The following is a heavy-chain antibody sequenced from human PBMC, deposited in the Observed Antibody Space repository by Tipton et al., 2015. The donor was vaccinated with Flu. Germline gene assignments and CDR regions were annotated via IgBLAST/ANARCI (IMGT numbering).Heavy chain of an antibody. Sequence: SLRLSCAASGFTVSSHYMSWVRQAPGKGLEWVSVIYSGGSTYYADSVRGRFTISRDNSKNTLYLQMNSLRAEDTAVYYCARGRRADRMLRGVITGYPYGMDVWGQGATVTVSS. D-gene: IGHD3-10*01. V-gene: IGHV3-53*01. CDR1: GFTVSSHY. CDR2: IYSGGST. CDR3: ARGRRADRMLRGVITGYPYGMDV. J-gene: IGHJ6*02.